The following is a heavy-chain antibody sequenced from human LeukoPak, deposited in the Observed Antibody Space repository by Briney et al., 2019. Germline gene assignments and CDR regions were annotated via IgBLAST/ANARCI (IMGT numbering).Heavy chain of an antibody. CDR2: IDPSDSYI. J-gene: IGHJ4*02. CDR3: ARHGYGAIWGFDY. D-gene: IGHD5-18*01. V-gene: IGHV5-10-1*01. Sequence: GESLKFSWKASGYSSPSHWISLGRQMPGKGLEWMGRIDPSDSYINYSPSFQGHVTVSADKSITTAFLQWSSLKASDTAMYYWARHGYGAIWGFDYWGQGTLVTVSS. CDR1: GYSSPSHW.